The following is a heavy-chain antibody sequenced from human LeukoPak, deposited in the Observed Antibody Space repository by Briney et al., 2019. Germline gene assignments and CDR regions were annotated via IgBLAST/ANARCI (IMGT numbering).Heavy chain of an antibody. CDR2: MNPNSGNT. CDR3: ARGRYHNRDYGDYLLLNYFGY. D-gene: IGHD4-17*01. Sequence: ASVRVSCKASGYTFTSYDINWVRQATGQGLEWMGWMNPNSGNTGYAQKFQGRVTMTRNTSISTAYMELSSLRSEDTAVYYCARGRYHNRDYGDYLLLNYFGYWGQGTLVTVSS. J-gene: IGHJ4*02. V-gene: IGHV1-8*01. CDR1: GYTFTSYD.